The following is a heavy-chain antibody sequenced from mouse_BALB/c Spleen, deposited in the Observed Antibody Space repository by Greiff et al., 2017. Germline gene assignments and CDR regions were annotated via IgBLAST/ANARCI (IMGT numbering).Heavy chain of an antibody. CDR1: GYAFTNYL. V-gene: IGHV1-54*01. D-gene: IGHD2-4*01. J-gene: IGHJ3*01. Sequence: VQLQESGAELVRPGTSVKVSCKASGYAFTNYLIEWVKQRPGQGLEWIGVINPGSGGTNYNEKFKGKATLTADKSSSTAYMQLSSLTSDDSAVYFCARDDYDGWFAYWGQGTLVTVSA. CDR2: INPGSGGT. CDR3: ARDDYDGWFAY.